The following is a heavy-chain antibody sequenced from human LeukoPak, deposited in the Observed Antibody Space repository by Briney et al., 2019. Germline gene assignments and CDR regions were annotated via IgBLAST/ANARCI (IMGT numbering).Heavy chain of an antibody. D-gene: IGHD2-21*01. CDR2: IYYSGST. J-gene: IGHJ6*01. Sequence: SETLSLTCTVSGGSISSYYWSLIRQPPGKVLEWIGYIYYSGSTNYNPSLKSRVTISVDTSKNQFSLKLSSVTAADTAVYFCATTEKNRYYINLWGPGTTVIVSS. V-gene: IGHV4-59*01. CDR3: ATTEKNRYYINL. CDR1: GGSISSYY.